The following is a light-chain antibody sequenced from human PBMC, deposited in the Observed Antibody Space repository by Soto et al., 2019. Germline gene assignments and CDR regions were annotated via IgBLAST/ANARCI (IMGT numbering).Light chain of an antibody. CDR1: SSNIGSSS. V-gene: IGLV1-47*01. Sequence: QSVLTQPPSASGTPGQRVTISCSGGSSNIGSSSVYWYQQLPGTAPKLLTYRNNQRPSGVPDRFSGSRSGTSASLAISGLRSEDEADYYCAAWDDSLSAWVFGGGTKLTVL. J-gene: IGLJ3*02. CDR2: RNN. CDR3: AAWDDSLSAWV.